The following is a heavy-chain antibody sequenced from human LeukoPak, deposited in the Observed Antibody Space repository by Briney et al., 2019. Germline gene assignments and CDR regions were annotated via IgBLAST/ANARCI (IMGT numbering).Heavy chain of an antibody. V-gene: IGHV1-69*06. D-gene: IGHD3-10*01. CDR1: GGTFSSYA. Sequence: SVKVSCKASGGTFSSYAISWVRQAPGQGLEWMGGIIPIFGTANYAQKFQGRVTITADKSTSTAYVELSSLRSEDTAVYYCARVRDTMVRGVIHYYYYGMDVWGKGTTVTVSS. CDR2: IIPIFGTA. J-gene: IGHJ6*04. CDR3: ARVRDTMVRGVIHYYYYGMDV.